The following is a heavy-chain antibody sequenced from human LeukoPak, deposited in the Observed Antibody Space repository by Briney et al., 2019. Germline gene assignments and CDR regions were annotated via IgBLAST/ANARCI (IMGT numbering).Heavy chain of an antibody. J-gene: IGHJ5*02. CDR3: AKSGRRWLQFGWFDP. CDR1: GFTFDDYA. D-gene: IGHD5-24*01. CDR2: ISWNSGSI. Sequence: SLRLSCAASGFTFDDYAMHWVRQAPGKGLEWVSGISWNSGSIGYADSVKGRFTISRENAKNSLYLQMNSLRAEDTALYYCAKSGRRWLQFGWFDPWGQGTLVTVSS. V-gene: IGHV3-9*01.